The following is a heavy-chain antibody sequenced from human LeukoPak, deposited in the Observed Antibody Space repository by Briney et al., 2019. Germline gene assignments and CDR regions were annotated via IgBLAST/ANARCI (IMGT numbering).Heavy chain of an antibody. CDR1: GYTFTSNY. CDR3: ARDFPFITMVRGVITPFDY. V-gene: IGHV1-46*01. D-gene: IGHD3-10*01. CDR2: ISPSGGST. J-gene: IGHJ4*02. Sequence: ASVKVSCKAFGYTFTSNYMHWVRQAPGQGPEWMGVISPSGGSTTYAQKFQGRVTLTRDMSTSTDYLELSSLRSEDTAVYYCARDFPFITMVRGVITPFDYWGQGTLVTVSS.